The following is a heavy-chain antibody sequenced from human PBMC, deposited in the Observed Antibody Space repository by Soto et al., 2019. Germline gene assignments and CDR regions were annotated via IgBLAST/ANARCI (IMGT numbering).Heavy chain of an antibody. D-gene: IGHD3-3*01. V-gene: IGHV4-39*01. Sequence: PSETLSLTCTVSGGSISSSSYYWGWIRQPPGKGLEWIGSIYYSGSTYYNPSLKSRVTISVDTSKNQFSLKLSSVTAADTAVYYCARLCRFLEWDYYYYGMDVWGQVNTVTVS. CDR1: GGSISSSSYY. CDR2: IYYSGST. CDR3: ARLCRFLEWDYYYYGMDV. J-gene: IGHJ6*02.